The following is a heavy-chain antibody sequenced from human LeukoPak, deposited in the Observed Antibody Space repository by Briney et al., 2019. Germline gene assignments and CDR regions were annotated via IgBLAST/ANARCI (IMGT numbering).Heavy chain of an antibody. CDR1: GYTLNELS. J-gene: IGHJ4*02. V-gene: IGHV1-24*01. CDR3: ATAPYYDVTGYPYYFED. Sequence: ASVKVSCKVSGYTLNELSLHWVRQIPGIGLEWMGGFDPEDAKTIYAQKFQGRVTVTEDTSTDTAYMELSSLRFEDTAVYYCATAPYYDVTGYPYYFEDWGQGTLVTVSS. D-gene: IGHD3-22*01. CDR2: FDPEDAKT.